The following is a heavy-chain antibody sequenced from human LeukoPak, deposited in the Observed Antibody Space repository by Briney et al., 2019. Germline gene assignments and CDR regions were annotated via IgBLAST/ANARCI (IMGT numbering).Heavy chain of an antibody. CDR3: ARDGGVDGDAFDI. CDR1: GFTFSDYW. V-gene: IGHV3-7*01. J-gene: IGHJ3*02. D-gene: IGHD3-16*01. CDR2: IRQDDSEK. Sequence: GGSLRLSCSASGFTFSDYWMIWVRQAPGKGLEWVANIRQDDSEKNYVDSVKGRFTISRDNAKNSLYLQMNSLRAEDTAVYYCARDGGVDGDAFDIWGQGTMVTVSS.